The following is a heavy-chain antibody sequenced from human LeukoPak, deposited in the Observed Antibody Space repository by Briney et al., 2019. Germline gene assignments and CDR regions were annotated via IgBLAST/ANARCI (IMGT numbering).Heavy chain of an antibody. CDR1: GGSISSGGYY. V-gene: IGHV4-31*03. Sequence: KSSGTLSLTCTVSGGSISSGGYYWSWIRQHPGKGLEWIGYIYYSGSTYYNPSLKSRVTISVDTSKNQFSLKLSSVTAADTAVYYCARSFGVVVPVDVWGQGTTVTVSS. CDR2: IYYSGST. D-gene: IGHD3-3*01. J-gene: IGHJ6*02. CDR3: ARSFGVVVPVDV.